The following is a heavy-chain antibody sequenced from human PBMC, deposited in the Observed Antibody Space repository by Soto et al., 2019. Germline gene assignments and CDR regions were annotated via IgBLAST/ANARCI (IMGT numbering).Heavy chain of an antibody. CDR3: AKSLGFVDHAYMDV. CDR2: VIPIQGKA. D-gene: IGHD3-16*01. CDR1: GDSLTSYI. J-gene: IGHJ6*03. Sequence: QVQLVQSGAEVKKPGSSVRVSCEASGDSLTSYIFTWVRQAPGQGLEWMGRVIPIQGKADYALKIQDRVTITADKSTNTGYMELRSLRPEDTALYYCAKSLGFVDHAYMDVWGKGTTVTVSS. V-gene: IGHV1-69*02.